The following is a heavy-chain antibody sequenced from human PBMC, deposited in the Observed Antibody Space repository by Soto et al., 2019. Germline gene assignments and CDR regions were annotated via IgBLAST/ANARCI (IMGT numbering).Heavy chain of an antibody. V-gene: IGHV4-39*01. CDR1: GGSISKSNYF. CDR3: ARLGWGNGDSDY. Sequence: TLSLTCTVSGGSISKSNYFWGWIRQAPGKGLGWIASILYSGTTSYNSSLKSRVAISVDTSKNQFSLKLNSVTAADTAVYYCARLGWGNGDSDYWGQGTLVTVSS. CDR2: ILYSGTT. D-gene: IGHD2-21*01. J-gene: IGHJ4*02.